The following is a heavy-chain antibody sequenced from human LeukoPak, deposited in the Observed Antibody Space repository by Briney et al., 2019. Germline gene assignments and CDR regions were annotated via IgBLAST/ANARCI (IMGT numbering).Heavy chain of an antibody. Sequence: GASVKVSCKASGYTFSGYAMHWVRQAPGQRLEWMGWINAGNGNTKFSQKFQGRVTITRDTSASTAYMELSSLRSEDTAVYYCARDRVFGSGLPAYYYGMDVWGQGTTVTVSS. CDR2: INAGNGNT. D-gene: IGHD6-19*01. V-gene: IGHV1-3*01. CDR3: ARDRVFGSGLPAYYYGMDV. J-gene: IGHJ6*02. CDR1: GYTFSGYA.